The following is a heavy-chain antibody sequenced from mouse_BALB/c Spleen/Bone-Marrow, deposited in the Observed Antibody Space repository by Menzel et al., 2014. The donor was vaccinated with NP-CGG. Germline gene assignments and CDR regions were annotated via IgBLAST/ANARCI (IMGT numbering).Heavy chain of an antibody. D-gene: IGHD2-3*01. CDR2: INPESSTI. Sequence: EVQLQQSGGGLVQPGGSLKLSCAASGFDFRRYWMSWVRQAPGKGLEWIGEINPESSTINYTPSLKDKFIISRDNAKNTLYLQMSKVRPEDTALYYCARLGYYGYFVDWGQGTTLTVSS. CDR1: GFDFRRYW. CDR3: ARLGYYGYFVD. J-gene: IGHJ2*01. V-gene: IGHV4-1*02.